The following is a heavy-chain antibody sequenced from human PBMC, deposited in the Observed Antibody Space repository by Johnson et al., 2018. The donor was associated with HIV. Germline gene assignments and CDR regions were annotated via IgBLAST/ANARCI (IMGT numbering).Heavy chain of an antibody. CDR3: ARDERWNYYDAFDI. CDR2: ISYDGSNK. J-gene: IGHJ3*02. D-gene: IGHD1-7*01. V-gene: IGHV3-30-3*01. CDR1: GFTFSSYA. Sequence: QVQLVESGGGVVQPGRSLRLSCAASGFTFSSYAMHWVRQAPGKGLEWVAVISYDGSNKYYADSVQVRFTISRDNSKNPLYLQMNSLRAEDTAVYYCARDERWNYYDAFDIWGQGTMVTVSS.